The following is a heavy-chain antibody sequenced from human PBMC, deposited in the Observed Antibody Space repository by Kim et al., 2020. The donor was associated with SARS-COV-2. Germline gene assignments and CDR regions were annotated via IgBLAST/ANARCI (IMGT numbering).Heavy chain of an antibody. Sequence: GGSLRLSCVASGFDFSIYGMSWVRQAPGKGLEWVSAIGRAGTTYYEDSVKGRFTISRDNSKNTVYLQMNSLRAEDKALYYCAKGTTGSHQERYFDYWGQGTLVIVSS. D-gene: IGHD1-1*01. CDR1: GFDFSIYG. CDR3: AKGTTGSHQERYFDY. J-gene: IGHJ4*02. CDR2: IGRAGTT. V-gene: IGHV3-23*01.